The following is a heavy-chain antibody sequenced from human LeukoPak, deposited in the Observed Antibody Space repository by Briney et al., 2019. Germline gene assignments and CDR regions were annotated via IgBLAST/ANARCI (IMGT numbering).Heavy chain of an antibody. V-gene: IGHV3-74*03. CDR2: IKSDGTDI. Sequence: PGGSLRLSCAASGFPFSTFWMHWVRQAPGKGLVWVSRIKSDGTDITYADSVKGRFSISRDNAKNTLYLQMNSLRAEDTAVYYCARELSSGWYSYGYWYFDLWGRGTLVTVSS. CDR3: ARELSSGWYSYGYWYFDL. CDR1: GFPFSTFW. J-gene: IGHJ2*01. D-gene: IGHD6-19*01.